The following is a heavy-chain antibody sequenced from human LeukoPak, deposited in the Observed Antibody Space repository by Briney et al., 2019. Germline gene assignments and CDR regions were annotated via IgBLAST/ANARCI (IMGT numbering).Heavy chain of an antibody. V-gene: IGHV3-30*02. CDR2: IRYDGSNK. D-gene: IGHD2-2*01. Sequence: QPGGSLRLSCAASGFTFSSYGMHWVRQAPGKGLEWVTFIRYDGSNKYYGDSVRGRFTISRDNSKNTLYLQMNSLRAEDTAVFYCAKDGCSATSCYSHYWGQGTLVTVSS. J-gene: IGHJ4*02. CDR1: GFTFSSYG. CDR3: AKDGCSATSCYSHY.